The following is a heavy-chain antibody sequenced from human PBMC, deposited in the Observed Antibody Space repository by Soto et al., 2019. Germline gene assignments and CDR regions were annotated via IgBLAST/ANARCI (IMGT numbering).Heavy chain of an antibody. CDR3: ARAEVFFGVVNNWFDP. D-gene: IGHD3-3*01. Sequence: FQGRVTITRDTSASTAYMELSSLRSEDTAVYYCARAEVFFGVVNNWFDPWGQGTLVTVSS. J-gene: IGHJ5*02. V-gene: IGHV1-3*01.